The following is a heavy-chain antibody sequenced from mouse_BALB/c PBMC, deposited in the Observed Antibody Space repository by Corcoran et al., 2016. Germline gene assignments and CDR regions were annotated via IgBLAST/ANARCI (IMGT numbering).Heavy chain of an antibody. Sequence: EVQLQQSGPELVKPGASVKMSCKASGYTFTSYVMHWVKQKPGQGLEWIGYINPYNDGTKYNEKFKGKATLTSDKSSSTAYMELSSLTSEDFAVYYCAREGPDWYFDYWGQGTTLTVSS. CDR1: GYTFTSYV. D-gene: IGHD4-1*01. V-gene: IGHV1S136*01. J-gene: IGHJ2*01. CDR2: INPYNDGT. CDR3: AREGPDWYFDY.